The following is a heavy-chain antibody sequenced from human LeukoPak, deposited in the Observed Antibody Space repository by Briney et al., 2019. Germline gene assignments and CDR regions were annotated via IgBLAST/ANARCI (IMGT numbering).Heavy chain of an antibody. Sequence: SVKVSCKASGGTFSSYAISWVRQAPGQGLEWTGRIIPIFGIANYAQKFQGRVTITADKSTSTACMELSSLRSEDTAVYYCASPKLERYSGSPYYWGQGTLVTVSS. V-gene: IGHV1-69*04. J-gene: IGHJ4*02. D-gene: IGHD1-26*01. CDR3: ASPKLERYSGSPYY. CDR1: GGTFSSYA. CDR2: IIPIFGIA.